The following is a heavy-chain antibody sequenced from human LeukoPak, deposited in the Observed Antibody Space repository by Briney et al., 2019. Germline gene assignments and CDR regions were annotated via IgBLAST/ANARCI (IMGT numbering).Heavy chain of an antibody. D-gene: IGHD4-17*01. CDR2: ISSSSSYI. CDR3: ARLFPTASYYFDY. CDR1: GFTFSSYS. V-gene: IGHV3-21*01. Sequence: PGGSLRLSCAASGFTFSSYSMNWVRQAPGKGLEWVSSISSSSSYIYYADSVKGRFTISRDNAKNSLYLQMNSLRAEDTAVYYCARLFPTASYYFDYWGQGTLVTVSS. J-gene: IGHJ4*02.